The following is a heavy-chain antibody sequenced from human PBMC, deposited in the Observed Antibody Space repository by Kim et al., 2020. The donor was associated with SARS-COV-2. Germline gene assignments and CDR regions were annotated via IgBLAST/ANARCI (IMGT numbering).Heavy chain of an antibody. CDR2: INHSGST. V-gene: IGHV4-34*01. J-gene: IGHJ4*02. Sequence: SETLSLTCAVYGGSFSGYYWSWIRQPPGKGLEWIGEINHSGSTNYNPSLKSRVTISVDTSKNQFSLKLSSVTAADTAVYYCARVWSPPPQQTDYWGQGTLVTVSS. CDR3: ARVWSPPPQQTDY. D-gene: IGHD2-21*01. CDR1: GGSFSGYY.